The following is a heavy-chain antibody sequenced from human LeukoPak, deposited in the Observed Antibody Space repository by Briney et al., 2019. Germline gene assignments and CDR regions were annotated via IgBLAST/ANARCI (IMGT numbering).Heavy chain of an antibody. Sequence: PGGSLRLSCTASGFTFSNAYMTWVRQAPGRGLEWVGRIKNKIEGGTIEYAAPVKGRFTISRDDSRNTLYLQMNSLRAEDTAVYYCARDHYSSGWYYFDYWGQGALVTVSS. D-gene: IGHD6-19*01. CDR3: ARDHYSSGWYYFDY. J-gene: IGHJ4*02. CDR2: IKNKIEGGTI. V-gene: IGHV3-15*01. CDR1: GFTFSNAY.